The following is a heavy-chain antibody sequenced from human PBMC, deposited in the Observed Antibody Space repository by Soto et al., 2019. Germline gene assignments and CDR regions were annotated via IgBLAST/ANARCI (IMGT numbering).Heavy chain of an antibody. V-gene: IGHV1-8*01. CDR1: GYTFTSYD. CDR2: MNPNSGNT. Sequence: ASVKVSCKASGYTFTSYDINWVRQATGQGLEYLGWMNPNSGNTAYVQKFQGRVTMTWDTSITTAYMELSSLRSEDTAVYFCARGIKYGAYSRWFAPWGRGPLVPVSS. D-gene: IGHD4-17*01. J-gene: IGHJ5*02. CDR3: ARGIKYGAYSRWFAP.